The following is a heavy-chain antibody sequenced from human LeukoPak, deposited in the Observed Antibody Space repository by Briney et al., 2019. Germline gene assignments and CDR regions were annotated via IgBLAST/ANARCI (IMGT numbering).Heavy chain of an antibody. V-gene: IGHV3-30-3*01. J-gene: IGHJ4*02. Sequence: GGSLRLSCAASGFTFSSYAMHWVRQAPGKGLEWVAVISYDGSNKYYADSVKGRFTISRDNSKNTLYLQMNSLRAEDTAVCYCARAGIAVAGHDYWGQGTLVTVSS. D-gene: IGHD6-19*01. CDR3: ARAGIAVAGHDY. CDR2: ISYDGSNK. CDR1: GFTFSSYA.